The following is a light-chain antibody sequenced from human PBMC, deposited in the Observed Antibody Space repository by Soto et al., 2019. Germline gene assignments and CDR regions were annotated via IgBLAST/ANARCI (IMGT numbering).Light chain of an antibody. CDR2: GAS. J-gene: IGKJ1*01. CDR3: QQYGSLSWT. Sequence: EILLTQSPCTLALSPGERATLSCRASQNVDTNYLAWYQQKPGQAPRIIIFGASGRATGIPERFSGSGSGTDFTLTISRLEPEDFEVYYCQQYGSLSWTFGQGTKVDIK. V-gene: IGKV3-20*01. CDR1: QNVDTNY.